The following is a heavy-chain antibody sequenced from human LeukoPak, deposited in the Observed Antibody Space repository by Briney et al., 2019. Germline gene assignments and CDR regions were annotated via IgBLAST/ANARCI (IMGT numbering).Heavy chain of an antibody. D-gene: IGHD3-3*01. CDR3: AKVEYYDFWSGYSGDY. CDR2: ISGSGGST. V-gene: IGHV3-23*01. J-gene: IGHJ4*02. Sequence: GGSLRLSCAASGFTFSSYAMSWVRQAPGKGLEWVSTISGSGGSTYYADSVKGRFTISRDNSKNTLYLQMNSLRAEDTAVYYCAKVEYYDFWSGYSGDYWGQGTLVTVSS. CDR1: GFTFSSYA.